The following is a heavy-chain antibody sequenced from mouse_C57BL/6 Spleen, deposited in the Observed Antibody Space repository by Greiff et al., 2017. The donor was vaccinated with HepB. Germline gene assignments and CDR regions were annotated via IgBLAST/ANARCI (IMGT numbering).Heavy chain of an antibody. D-gene: IGHD1-1*01. CDR1: GYTFTSYW. CDR2: IDPSDSYT. J-gene: IGHJ1*03. Sequence: QLQQPGAELVMPGASVKLSCKASGYTFTSYWMHWVKQRPGQGLEWIGEIDPSDSYTNYNQKFKGKSTLTVDKSSSTAYMQLSSLTSEDPAVYYCARWGTTVGAHWYFDVWGTGTTVTVSS. V-gene: IGHV1-69*01. CDR3: ARWGTTVGAHWYFDV.